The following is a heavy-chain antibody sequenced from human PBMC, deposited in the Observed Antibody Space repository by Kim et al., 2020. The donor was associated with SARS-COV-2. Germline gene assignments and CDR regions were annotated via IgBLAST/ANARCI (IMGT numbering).Heavy chain of an antibody. J-gene: IGHJ4*02. Sequence: GGSLRLSCAASGFTFSSFTMNWVRQAPGKGLEWVSSISTTNNYIYYADSVKGRFTISRDNANNSLYLQMSSLRVEDAAVYYCASIEYWGQGTLVTVSS. V-gene: IGHV3-21*01. CDR2: ISTTNNYI. D-gene: IGHD6-6*01. CDR1: GFTFSSFT. CDR3: ASIEY.